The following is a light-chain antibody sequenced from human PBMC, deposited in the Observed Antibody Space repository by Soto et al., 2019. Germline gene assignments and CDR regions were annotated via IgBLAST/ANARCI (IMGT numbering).Light chain of an antibody. Sequence: AIQMTQSPSSLYASVGDRVTITCRASQGIRNDLGWYQQKPGKAPKVLIYAASTLQSGVPSRFSGSGAGTDFTLTISSLQPEDFATYYCLQDYNYPRTFGQGTKVEVK. V-gene: IGKV1-6*01. CDR1: QGIRND. J-gene: IGKJ1*01. CDR2: AAS. CDR3: LQDYNYPRT.